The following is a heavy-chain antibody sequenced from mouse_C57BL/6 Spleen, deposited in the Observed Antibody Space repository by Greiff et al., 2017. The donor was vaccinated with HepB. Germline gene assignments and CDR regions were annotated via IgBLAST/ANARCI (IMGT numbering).Heavy chain of an antibody. V-gene: IGHV1-80*01. CDR3: AREGTYYGSSYWYFDV. Sequence: VKLMESGAELVKPGASVKISCKASGYAFSSYWMNWVKQRPGKGLEWIGQIYPGDGDTNYNGKFKGKATLTADKSSSTAYMQLSSLTSEDSAVYFCAREGTYYGSSYWYFDVWGTGTTVTVSS. CDR2: IYPGDGDT. CDR1: GYAFSSYW. D-gene: IGHD1-1*01. J-gene: IGHJ1*03.